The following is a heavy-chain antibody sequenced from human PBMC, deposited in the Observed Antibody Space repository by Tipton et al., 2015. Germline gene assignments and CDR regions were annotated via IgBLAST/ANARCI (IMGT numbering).Heavy chain of an antibody. CDR3: ARVYYYDSTGYLEDAFDI. J-gene: IGHJ3*02. CDR1: NASISSHY. D-gene: IGHD3-22*01. CDR2: IHGSGPA. Sequence: TLSLTCTVSNASISSHYWTWIRQPAGKGLEWIGRIHGSGPANYNPSLKGRASMSVDTSNNQFSLKLSSVTAADTAVYYCARVYYYDSTGYLEDAFDIWGQGTMVTVSS. V-gene: IGHV4-4*07.